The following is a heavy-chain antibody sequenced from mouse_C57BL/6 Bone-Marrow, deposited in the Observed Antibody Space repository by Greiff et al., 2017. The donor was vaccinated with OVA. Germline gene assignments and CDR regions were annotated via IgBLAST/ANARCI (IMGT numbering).Heavy chain of an antibody. D-gene: IGHD1-1*01. CDR3: AIHGPYYYGSLSMDY. J-gene: IGHJ4*01. V-gene: IGHV5-12*01. CDR2: ISNGGGST. CDR1: GFTFSDYY. Sequence: EVKLMESGGGLVQPGGSLKLSCAASGFTFSDYYMYWVRQTPEKRLEWVAYISNGGGSTYYPATVKGRFPITRDTAKNTLYLQMSRLKSEDTAMYYCAIHGPYYYGSLSMDYWGQGTSVTVSS.